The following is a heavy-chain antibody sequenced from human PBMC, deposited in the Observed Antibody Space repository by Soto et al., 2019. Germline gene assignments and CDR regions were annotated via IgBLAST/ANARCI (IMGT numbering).Heavy chain of an antibody. CDR3: AKEDNAHMCFDH. J-gene: IGHJ4*02. D-gene: IGHD1-20*01. V-gene: IGHV3-23*01. Sequence: GGSLRLSCETSGFNFSNYVMNWVRQAPGKGLEWVSTISTTFDTYYADSVKGRFTISRDNSKATLYLQMNGLRAEDTAIYYCAKEDNAHMCFDHWGLGTLVPVSS. CDR1: GFNFSNYV. CDR2: ISTTFDT.